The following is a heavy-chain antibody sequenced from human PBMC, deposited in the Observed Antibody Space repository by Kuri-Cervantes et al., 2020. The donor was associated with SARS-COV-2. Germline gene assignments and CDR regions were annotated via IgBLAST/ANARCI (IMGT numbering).Heavy chain of an antibody. D-gene: IGHD2-15*01. CDR2: IVVGSGNT. CDR1: GYTFTSYY. CDR3: AAVYCSGGSCYSRYGMDV. Sequence: SVKVSCKASGYTFTSYYMHWVRQARGQRLEWIGWIVVGSGNTNYAQKFQERVTITRDMSTSTAYMELSSLRSEDTAVYYCAAVYCSGGSCYSRYGMDVWGQGTTVTVSS. V-gene: IGHV1-58*02. J-gene: IGHJ6*02.